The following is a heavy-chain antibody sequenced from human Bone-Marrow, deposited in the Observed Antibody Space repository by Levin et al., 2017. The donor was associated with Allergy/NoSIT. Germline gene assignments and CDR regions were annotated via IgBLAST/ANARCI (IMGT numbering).Heavy chain of an antibody. J-gene: IGHJ6*03. CDR3: ARDSLFRSSTGGYYYYYMDV. D-gene: IGHD6-6*01. CDR2: IWYDGSNK. Sequence: RTGGSLRLSCAASGCTFSSYGMHWVRQAPGKGLEWVAVIWYDGSNKYYADSVKGRFTISRDNSKNTLYLQMNSLRAEDTAVYYCARDSLFRSSTGGYYYYYMDVWGKGTTVTVSS. V-gene: IGHV3-33*01. CDR1: GCTFSSYG.